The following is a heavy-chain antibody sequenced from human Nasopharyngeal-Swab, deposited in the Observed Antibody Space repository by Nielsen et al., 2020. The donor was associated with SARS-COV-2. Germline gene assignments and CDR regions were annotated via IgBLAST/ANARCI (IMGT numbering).Heavy chain of an antibody. CDR1: GYTFTSYG. CDR2: ISAYNGYT. J-gene: IGHJ6*02. Sequence: ASVKVSCKASGYTFTSYGITWVRQAPGQHLEWMGWISAYNGYTNYAQKFQGRVTLTTDTSTSTEYMELRSLSSDDTAVYYCARIRVGQSDYYEYGMDVWGQGTTVTVSS. V-gene: IGHV1-18*01. D-gene: IGHD2-15*01. CDR3: ARIRVGQSDYYEYGMDV.